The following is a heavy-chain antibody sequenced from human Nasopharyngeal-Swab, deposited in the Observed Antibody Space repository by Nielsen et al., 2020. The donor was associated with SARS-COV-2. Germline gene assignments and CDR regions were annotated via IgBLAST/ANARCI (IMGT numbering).Heavy chain of an antibody. CDR3: AKVPSTVTTLPPDY. CDR1: GFTFSSYA. J-gene: IGHJ4*02. Sequence: GGSLRLSCAASGFTFSSYAMHWVRQAPGKGLEWVAVISYDGSNKYYADSVKGRFTISRDNSKNTLYLQMNSLRAEDTAVYYCAKVPSTVTTLPPDYWGQGTLVTVSS. V-gene: IGHV3-30-3*01. CDR2: ISYDGSNK. D-gene: IGHD4-11*01.